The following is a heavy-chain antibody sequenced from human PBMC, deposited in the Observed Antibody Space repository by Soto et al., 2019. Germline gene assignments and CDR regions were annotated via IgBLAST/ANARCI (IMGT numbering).Heavy chain of an antibody. CDR2: ISHLEST. CDR3: ARGGGYDAFGY. Sequence: PSETLSLTCTVSGDSMCIGGFSYSWIRQSPGKGLEWIGYISHLESTYFHPSFKTRLTMSIDRTRNQFSLKLISVTAADIAFYYCARGGGYDAFGYWGQGVLVTVSS. J-gene: IGHJ4*02. V-gene: IGHV4-30-2*06. CDR1: GDSMCIGGFS. D-gene: IGHD1-26*01.